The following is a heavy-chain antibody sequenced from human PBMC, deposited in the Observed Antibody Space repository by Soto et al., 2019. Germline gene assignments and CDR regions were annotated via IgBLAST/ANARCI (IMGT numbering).Heavy chain of an antibody. D-gene: IGHD5-12*01. CDR2: IIPIFGTA. V-gene: IGHV1-69*01. CDR3: ARRGLVAED. J-gene: IGHJ4*02. Sequence: QVQLVQSGAEVKKPGSSVTVSCTASGGTFSSYAISWVRQAPGQGLEWMGGIIPIFGTANYAQKFQGRVTITADESTITDYMELSTLRSEDTAVYYCARRGLVAEDWGQGTLVTVSS. CDR1: GGTFSSYA.